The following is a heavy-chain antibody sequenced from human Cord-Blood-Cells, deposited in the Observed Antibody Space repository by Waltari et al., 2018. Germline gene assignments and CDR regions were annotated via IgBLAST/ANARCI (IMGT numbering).Heavy chain of an antibody. CDR2: IHPSGGST. D-gene: IGHD7-27*01. Sequence: QVQLVQSGAEVKKPGASVKVSCKASGYTFTSYYMHWVRQAPGQGLEWMGIIHPSGGSTRQGQKFQGRVTKTRETATRTGYIELGSLGSGDTAVYYCAMTGDGGPGFGYWGQGTLVTVSS. J-gene: IGHJ4*02. CDR1: GYTFTSYY. V-gene: IGHV1-46*01. CDR3: AMTGDGGPGFGY.